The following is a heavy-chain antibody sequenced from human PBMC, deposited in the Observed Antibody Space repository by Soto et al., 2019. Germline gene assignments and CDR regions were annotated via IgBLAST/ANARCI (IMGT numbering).Heavy chain of an antibody. CDR1: GFTFSNYA. D-gene: IGHD6-6*01. CDR3: AKQVRDGTSSPYYFDY. CDR2: ISSAVNT. V-gene: IGHV3-23*01. J-gene: IGHJ4*02. Sequence: PVGSLRLSCAGSGFTFSNYAMSWVRQAPGKGLEWVSAISSAVNTYYADSVKGRFTISRDNSKNTLSLQMNSLRAEDTAVYYCAKQVRDGTSSPYYFDYWGQGTLVTVCS.